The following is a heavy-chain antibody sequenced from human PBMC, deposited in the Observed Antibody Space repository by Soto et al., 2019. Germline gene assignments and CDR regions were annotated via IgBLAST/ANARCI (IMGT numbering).Heavy chain of an antibody. J-gene: IGHJ5*02. V-gene: IGHV3-30-3*01. CDR2: ISYDGSNK. D-gene: IGHD6-13*01. Sequence: GGSLRLSCAASGFTFSSYAMHWVRQAPGKGLEWVAVISYDGSNKYYADSVKGRFTISRDNSKNTLYLQMNSLRAEDTAVYYCAREGGIAAAGTDLGPWGQGTLVTGLL. CDR1: GFTFSSYA. CDR3: AREGGIAAAGTDLGP.